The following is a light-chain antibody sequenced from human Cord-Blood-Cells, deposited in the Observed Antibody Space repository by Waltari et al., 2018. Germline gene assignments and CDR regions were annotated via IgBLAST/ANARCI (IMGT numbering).Light chain of an antibody. Sequence: QSVLTQPPSASGTPGQRVTISCSGSSSNTGSNTVNWYQQLPGTAPKLLIYSNNQRPSGVPDRFSGSKSGTSASLAISGLQSEDEADYYCSSYTSSSTYVFGTGTKVTVL. CDR2: SNN. J-gene: IGLJ1*01. CDR3: SSYTSSSTYV. V-gene: IGLV1-44*01. CDR1: SSNTGSNT.